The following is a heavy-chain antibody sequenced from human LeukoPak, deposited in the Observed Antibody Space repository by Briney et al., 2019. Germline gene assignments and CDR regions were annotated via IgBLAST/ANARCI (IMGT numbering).Heavy chain of an antibody. CDR2: ISYDGSNK. CDR3: AKSYYYGSGSTFDY. V-gene: IGHV3-30*04. D-gene: IGHD3-10*01. Sequence: GGSLRLSCAASGFTFSSYAMHWVRQATGKGLEWVAVISYDGSNKYYADPVKGRFTISSGNSKNTLYLQMNSLRAEDTAVYYCAKSYYYGSGSTFDYWGQGTLVTVSS. CDR1: GFTFSSYA. J-gene: IGHJ4*02.